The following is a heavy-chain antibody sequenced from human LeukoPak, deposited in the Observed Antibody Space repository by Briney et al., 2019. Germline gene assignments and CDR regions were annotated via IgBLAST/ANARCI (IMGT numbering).Heavy chain of an antibody. Sequence: SETLSLTCTVSGGSISSYYWSWIRQPPGKGLEWIGYIYYSGSTNYNPSLKSRVTIPVDTSKNQFALKLSSVTAADTAVYYCARGWSGSYYYYYMDVWGKGTTVTVSS. CDR2: IYYSGST. CDR1: GGSISSYY. CDR3: ARGWSGSYYYYYMDV. J-gene: IGHJ6*03. D-gene: IGHD3-3*01. V-gene: IGHV4-59*01.